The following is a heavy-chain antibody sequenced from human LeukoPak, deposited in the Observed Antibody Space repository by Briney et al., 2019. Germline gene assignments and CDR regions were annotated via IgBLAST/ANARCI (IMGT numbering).Heavy chain of an antibody. V-gene: IGHV4-59*12. Sequence: SETLSLTCTVSGGSISSYYWSWIRQPPGKGLEWIGYIYYSGSTNYNPSLKSRVIIIIDTPKNHFSLTLSSVTAADMAVYYCARSDGYGLVGIWGQGTMVTVSS. CDR3: ARSDGYGLVGI. CDR1: GGSISSYY. J-gene: IGHJ3*02. D-gene: IGHD3-10*01. CDR2: IYYSGST.